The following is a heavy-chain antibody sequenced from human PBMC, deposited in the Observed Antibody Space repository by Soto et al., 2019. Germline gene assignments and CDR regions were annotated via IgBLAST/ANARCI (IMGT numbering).Heavy chain of an antibody. CDR2: IANDGTNK. CDR3: AKDMWGATVTSIDY. V-gene: IGHV3-30*18. Sequence: QVQLVESGGGVVQPERSLRLSGAASGFIFSSYGMHWVRQAPGKGLEWVAVIANDGTNKYYVDSVKGRFTISRDNSKNTLYLQMNSLRTEDTAVYYCAKDMWGATVTSIDYWGQGTLVSVSS. J-gene: IGHJ4*02. CDR1: GFIFSSYG. D-gene: IGHD4-17*01.